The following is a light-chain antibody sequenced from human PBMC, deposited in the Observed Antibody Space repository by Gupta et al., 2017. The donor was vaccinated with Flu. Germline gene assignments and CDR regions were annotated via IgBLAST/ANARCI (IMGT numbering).Light chain of an antibody. V-gene: IGLV2-11*01. CDR2: DVS. CDR3: CSYGGTYSV. Sequence: QSALTQPRPVSGSPGQSVTISCTGTSSDLGRYNFVSWYQQNPGRAPRLIIFDVSQRPSGVPDRFSASKSGNTASLTISGLQPEDEADYYCCSYGGTYSVFGRGTKLTVL. CDR1: SSDLGRYNF. J-gene: IGLJ3*02.